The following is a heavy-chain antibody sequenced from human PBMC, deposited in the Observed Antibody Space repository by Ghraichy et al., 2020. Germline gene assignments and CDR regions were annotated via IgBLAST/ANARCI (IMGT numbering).Heavy chain of an antibody. CDR2: LGADGRST. J-gene: IGHJ6*02. CDR1: EFTFDGYP. V-gene: IGHV3-23*01. CDR3: ARVGGGYCSSTNYCPL. Sequence: GGSLRLSCAASEFTFDGYPMTWVRQAPGKGLEWVSTLGADGRSTFYADSVKGRFTISRDNARNSLSLQMNSLRAEDTAVYYCARVGGGYCSSTNYCPLWGLGTTVTVSS. D-gene: IGHD2-2*01.